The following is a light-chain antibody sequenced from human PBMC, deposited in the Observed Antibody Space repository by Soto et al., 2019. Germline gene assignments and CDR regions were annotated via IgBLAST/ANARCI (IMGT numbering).Light chain of an antibody. J-gene: IGKJ2*01. CDR3: QKYDDVPHT. CDR2: DTS. CDR1: QDISQY. Sequence: DIQVTQSPIFLSAFVGDRVTITCQASQDISQYLNWNQQKTGQAPKLLIYDTSNLGPGVPSRFSGSGSGTQFNLTISSLQPEDVATYYCQKYDDVPHTFGQGTKVEI. V-gene: IGKV1-33*01.